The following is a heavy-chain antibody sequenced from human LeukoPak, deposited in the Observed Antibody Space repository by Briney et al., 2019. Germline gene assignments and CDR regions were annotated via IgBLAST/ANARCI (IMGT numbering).Heavy chain of an antibody. V-gene: IGHV4-59*01. Sequence: SETLSLTCTVSGGSISSYYWSWIRQPPGKGLEWIGYIYYSGSTNYNPSLKSRVTISVDTSKNQFSLKLSSVTAADTAVYYCARNKYSYGLGPFDPGCQGTLFTVSS. J-gene: IGHJ5*02. CDR3: ARNKYSYGLGPFDP. D-gene: IGHD5-18*01. CDR2: IYYSGST. CDR1: GGSISSYY.